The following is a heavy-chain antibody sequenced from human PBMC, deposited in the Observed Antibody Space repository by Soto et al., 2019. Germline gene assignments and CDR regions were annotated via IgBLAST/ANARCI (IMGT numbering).Heavy chain of an antibody. CDR3: AKDRVGGVPDAFDI. D-gene: IGHD2-8*01. V-gene: IGHV3-23*01. J-gene: IGHJ3*02. Sequence: GGSLRLSCAASGLTSTNYVMNWVRKAPGKGLEWVSAISGSGTTTFYADSVKGRFIISRDNSTNTLYLQMNSLRAEDTALYYCAKDRVGGVPDAFDIWGQGTMVTVSS. CDR2: ISGSGTTT. CDR1: GLTSTNYV.